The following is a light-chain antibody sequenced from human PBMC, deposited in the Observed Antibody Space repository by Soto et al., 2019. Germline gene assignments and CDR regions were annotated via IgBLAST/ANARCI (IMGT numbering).Light chain of an antibody. CDR1: QTLVYSDGDTS. Sequence: DVVMTQSPLSLPVTLGQPASISCRSSQTLVYSDGDTSLNWFQQRPGQSPRRLIYKVSNRDSGVRDRFSGSGSGTDFTLKVSRVEAEDVGVYYCMHALQTPLTFGGGTKVDIK. V-gene: IGKV2-30*01. CDR3: MHALQTPLT. CDR2: KVS. J-gene: IGKJ4*01.